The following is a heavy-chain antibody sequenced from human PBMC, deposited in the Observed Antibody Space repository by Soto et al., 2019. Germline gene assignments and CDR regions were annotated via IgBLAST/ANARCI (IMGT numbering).Heavy chain of an antibody. V-gene: IGHV1-69*06. D-gene: IGHD2-2*01. CDR3: ARSQGSSTSLEIYYYYYYGMDV. Sequence: QVQLVQSGAEVKKPGSSVKVSCKASGGTFSSYAISWVRQAPGQGLEWMGGIIPISGTANYAQKFQGRVTITADKSTSTATMELRSLRSKDTAVYYCARSQGSSTSLEIYYYYYYGMDVWGQGTTVTVSS. CDR1: GGTFSSYA. J-gene: IGHJ6*02. CDR2: IIPISGTA.